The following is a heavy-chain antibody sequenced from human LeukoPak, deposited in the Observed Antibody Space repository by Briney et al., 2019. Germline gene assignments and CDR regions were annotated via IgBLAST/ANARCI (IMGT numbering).Heavy chain of an antibody. CDR3: ARVVPAAIYGMDV. D-gene: IGHD2-2*01. Sequence: ASVKVSCKASGYTFTGYCMHWVRQAPGQGLEWMGWINPNSGGTNYAQKFQGRVTMTRDTSISTAYMELSRLRSDDTAVYYCARVVPAAIYGMDVWGQGTTVTVSS. CDR2: INPNSGGT. V-gene: IGHV1-2*02. J-gene: IGHJ6*02. CDR1: GYTFTGYC.